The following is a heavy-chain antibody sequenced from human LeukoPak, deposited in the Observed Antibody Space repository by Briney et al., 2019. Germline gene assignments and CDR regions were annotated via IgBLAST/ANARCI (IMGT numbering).Heavy chain of an antibody. J-gene: IGHJ4*02. CDR1: GLTFSGYD. D-gene: IGHD3-22*01. CDR3: ATGYDSSGYYGFDY. Sequence: GGSLRLSCAASGLTFSGYDMHWVRQAPGKGLEWVAVIWGDGSNKYYADSVKGRFTISRDNSQNTLYLQMSSLRDEDTAVYYCATGYDSSGYYGFDYWGQGTLVTVSS. CDR2: IWGDGSNK. V-gene: IGHV3-33*08.